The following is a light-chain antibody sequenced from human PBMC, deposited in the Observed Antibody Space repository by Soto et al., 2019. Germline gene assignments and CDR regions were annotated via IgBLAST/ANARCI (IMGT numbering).Light chain of an antibody. CDR2: KAS. V-gene: IGKV1-5*03. CDR3: QHYNSYSEA. CDR1: QTISSW. Sequence: DIQMTQSPSTLSASVGDRVTITCRASQTISSWLAWYQQKPGKAPKLLIYKASTLKSGVPSRFSGSGSGTEFTLTICSLQPDDFATYYCQHYNSYSEAFGQGTKVEIK. J-gene: IGKJ1*01.